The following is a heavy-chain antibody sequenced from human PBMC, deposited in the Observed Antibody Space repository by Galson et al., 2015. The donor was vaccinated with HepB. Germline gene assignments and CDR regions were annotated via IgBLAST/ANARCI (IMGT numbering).Heavy chain of an antibody. J-gene: IGHJ3*02. Sequence: SVKVSCKASGYTFTSYYMHWVRQAPGQGLEWMGIINPSGGSTSYAQKFQGRVTMTRDTSTSTVYMELSSLRSEDTAVYYCASGLSGSYHQDAFDIWGQGTMVTVSS. D-gene: IGHD1-26*01. CDR3: ASGLSGSYHQDAFDI. CDR1: GYTFTSYY. V-gene: IGHV1-46*03. CDR2: INPSGGST.